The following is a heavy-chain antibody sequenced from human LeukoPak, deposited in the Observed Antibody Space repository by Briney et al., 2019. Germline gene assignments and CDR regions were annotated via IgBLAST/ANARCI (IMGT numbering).Heavy chain of an antibody. V-gene: IGHV4-31*03. CDR3: ANSLPTVSTRNYFDY. Sequence: SETLPLTCSVPDDPISRRGYYWSWIRQPPGMGLEWIGHSYYNGRSGNTYYNLPLKSRVTMSIDTGEKHFSLRLTSVTAADTAVYYCANSLPTVSTRNYFDYWGQGTLVIVSS. CDR1: DDPISRRGYY. D-gene: IGHD5/OR15-5a*01. J-gene: IGHJ4*02. CDR2: SYYNGRSGNT.